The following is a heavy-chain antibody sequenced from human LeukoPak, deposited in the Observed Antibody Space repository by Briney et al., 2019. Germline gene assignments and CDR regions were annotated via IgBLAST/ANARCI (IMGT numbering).Heavy chain of an antibody. Sequence: SVNVSCKASGGTFSSYAISWVRQAPGQGLEWMGGIIPIFGTANYAQKFQGRVTITTDESTSTAYMELSSLRSEDTAVYYCARGDGVVVVPAAIDYWGQGTLVTVSS. D-gene: IGHD2-2*01. CDR2: IIPIFGTA. CDR3: ARGDGVVVVPAAIDY. V-gene: IGHV1-69*05. CDR1: GGTFSSYA. J-gene: IGHJ4*02.